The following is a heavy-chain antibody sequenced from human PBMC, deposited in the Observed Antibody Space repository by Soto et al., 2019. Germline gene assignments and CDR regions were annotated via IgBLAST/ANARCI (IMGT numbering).Heavy chain of an antibody. CDR1: GFTFSSYW. V-gene: IGHV3-7*01. CDR3: ARDRGVTRVRGVTYYLDY. J-gene: IGHJ4*02. D-gene: IGHD3-10*01. CDR2: IKQDGSEK. Sequence: GGSLRLSCAASGFTFSSYWMSWVRQAPGKGLEWVANIKQDGSEKYYVDSVKGRFTISRDNAKNSLYLQMNSLRAEDTAVYYCARDRGVTRVRGVTYYLDYWGQGTLVTVSS.